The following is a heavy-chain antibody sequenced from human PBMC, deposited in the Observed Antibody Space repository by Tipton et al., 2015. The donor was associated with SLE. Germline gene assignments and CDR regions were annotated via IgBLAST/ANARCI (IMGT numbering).Heavy chain of an antibody. CDR1: GFTFSSYE. V-gene: IGHV3-48*03. D-gene: IGHD1-26*01. CDR3: AREGSGTPDY. CDR2: IGSSGSTI. J-gene: IGHJ4*02. Sequence: SLRLSCAASGFTFSSYEMNWVRQAPGKGLEWVSYIGSSGSTIYYADSVKGRFTISRDNAKNSLYLQMNSLRAEDTAVYYCAREGSGTPDYWGQGTLVTVSS.